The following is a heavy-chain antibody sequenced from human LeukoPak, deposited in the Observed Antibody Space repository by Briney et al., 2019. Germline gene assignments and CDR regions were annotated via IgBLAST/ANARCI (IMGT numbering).Heavy chain of an antibody. D-gene: IGHD3-3*01. CDR1: DGSFSGYY. CDR3: ATELVDYDFWSGYYPKYYFDY. V-gene: IGHV4-34*01. Sequence: SETLSLTCAVYDGSFSGYYWSWIRHPPGRGLEWIGEINHSGSTNYNPSLKSRVTISVDTSKNQFSLKMRSVTAADTAVYYCATELVDYDFWSGYYPKYYFDYWGQGTLVTVSS. CDR2: INHSGST. J-gene: IGHJ4*02.